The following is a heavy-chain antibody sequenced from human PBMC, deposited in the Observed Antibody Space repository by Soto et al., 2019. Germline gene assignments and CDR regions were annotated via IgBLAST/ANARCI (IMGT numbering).Heavy chain of an antibody. Sequence: QVQLVQSGAEVKKPGASVKVSCKASGYTFTSYGISWVRQAPGQGLEWMGWISAYNGNTNYAQKLQRRVTMTTDTHXTTADKELRSLRADDTPVYYCARILEVVPDQPPFDYWGQGTPVTVSS. V-gene: IGHV1-18*01. CDR2: ISAYNGNT. CDR1: GYTFTSYG. D-gene: IGHD3-22*01. J-gene: IGHJ4*02. CDR3: ARILEVVPDQPPFDY.